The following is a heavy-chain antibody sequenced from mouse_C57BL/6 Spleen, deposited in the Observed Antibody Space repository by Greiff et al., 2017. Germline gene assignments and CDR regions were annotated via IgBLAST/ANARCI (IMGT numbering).Heavy chain of an antibody. J-gene: IGHJ4*01. CDR1: GYTFTSYW. D-gene: IGHD2-4*01. V-gene: IGHV1-64*01. CDR2: IHPNSGST. CDR3: ARGRYDYEPMDY. Sequence: QVQLKQPGAELVKPGASVKLSCKASGYTFTSYWMHWVKQRPGQGLEWIGMIHPNSGSTNYNEKFKSKATLTVDKSSSTAYMQLSSLTSEDSAVYYCARGRYDYEPMDYWGQGTSVTVSS.